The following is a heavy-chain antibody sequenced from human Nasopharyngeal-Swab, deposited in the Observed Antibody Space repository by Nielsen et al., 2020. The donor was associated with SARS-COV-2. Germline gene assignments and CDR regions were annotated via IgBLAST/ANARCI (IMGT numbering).Heavy chain of an antibody. CDR1: GFTFSSYA. CDR3: ARARGSSGDYYDYYYYMDV. Sequence: GESLKISCAASGFTFSSYAMHWVRQAPGKGLEWVAVISYDGSNKYYADSVKGRFTISRDNSKNTLYLQMNSLRAEDTAVYYCARARGSSGDYYDYYYYMDVWGKGTTVTVSS. D-gene: IGHD3-22*01. V-gene: IGHV3-30-3*01. J-gene: IGHJ6*03. CDR2: ISYDGSNK.